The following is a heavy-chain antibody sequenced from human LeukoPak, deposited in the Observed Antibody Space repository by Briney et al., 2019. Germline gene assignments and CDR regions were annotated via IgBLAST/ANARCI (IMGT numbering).Heavy chain of an antibody. D-gene: IGHD4/OR15-4a*01. J-gene: IGHJ4*02. V-gene: IGHV1-46*01. CDR2: INPSGGST. Sequence: GASVKVSCKTSGYTFTICYMHWVRQAPGQGLEWMGIINPSGGSTSYAQKFQGRVTMTRDMSTSTVYMELSSLRSEDTAVYSCARRAGAYSHPYDYWGQGTLVTVSS. CDR3: ARRAGAYSHPYDY. CDR1: GYTFTICY.